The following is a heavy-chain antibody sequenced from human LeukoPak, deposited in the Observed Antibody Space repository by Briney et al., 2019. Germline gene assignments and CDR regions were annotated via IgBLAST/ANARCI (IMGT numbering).Heavy chain of an antibody. CDR2: IYHSGAI. D-gene: IGHD3-10*01. Sequence: PSETLSLTCAVSGYSISSGYYWGWIRQPPGKGLEWIGSIYHSGAIYYNPSLKSRVTISVDTSRNQFSLKLSSATAADTAVYYCARTYGSGTYYFDWWGQGILVTASS. V-gene: IGHV4-38-2*01. CDR1: GYSISSGYY. J-gene: IGHJ4*02. CDR3: ARTYGSGTYYFDW.